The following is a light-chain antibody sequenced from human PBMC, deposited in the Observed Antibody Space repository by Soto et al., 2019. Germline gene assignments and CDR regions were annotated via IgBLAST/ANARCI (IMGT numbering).Light chain of an antibody. J-gene: IGKJ3*01. CDR1: QDISNS. CDR2: DAY. Sequence: DIKMTQSPSSLSASVGDRVTISCQASQDISNSLNWYQQKPGKAPELLIYDAYNLETWLPSRFSGSGTGTYFTLTISSLQPEDIATYYCQHYNNLPPTFGPGTNVDIK. CDR3: QHYNNLPPT. V-gene: IGKV1-33*01.